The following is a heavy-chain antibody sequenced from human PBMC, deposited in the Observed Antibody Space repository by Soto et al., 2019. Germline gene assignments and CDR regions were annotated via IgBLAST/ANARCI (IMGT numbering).Heavy chain of an antibody. J-gene: IGHJ6*02. D-gene: IGHD5-12*01. CDR3: ARHSRGQMAKRLDV. V-gene: IGHV5-10-1*01. CDR2: IGPSDSYT. CDR1: GYTFTTYW. Sequence: PGESLKISCKASGYTFTTYWISWVRQMPGKGLEWMGRIGPSDSYTNYGPSFEGHVSMSVDKATNTAHLQWSSLKASDTAMYFCARHSRGQMAKRLDVWGLGTTVTVSS.